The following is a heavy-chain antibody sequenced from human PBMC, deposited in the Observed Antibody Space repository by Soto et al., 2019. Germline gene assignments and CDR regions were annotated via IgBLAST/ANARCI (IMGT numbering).Heavy chain of an antibody. V-gene: IGHV4-39*02. J-gene: IGHJ5*02. D-gene: IGHD3-22*01. CDR2: IFFSGNT. Sequence: SETLSLTCTVSGGSIRNGGHYWTWIRQHPGKGLEWIGRIFFSGNTHYNPALKSRVTLSIDMTNNHVSLILNSVTAADTAVYYCARVGPWVPYYYDSSPYTFENWFDPWGQGTLVTVSS. CDR3: ARVGPWVPYYYDSSPYTFENWFDP. CDR1: GGSIRNGGHY.